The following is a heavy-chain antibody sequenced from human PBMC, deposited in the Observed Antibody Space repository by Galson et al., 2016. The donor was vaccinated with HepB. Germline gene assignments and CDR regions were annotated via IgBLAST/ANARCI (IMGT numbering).Heavy chain of an antibody. CDR2: ISGYNGVT. V-gene: IGHV1-18*01. CDR1: GYTFNIYG. D-gene: IGHD4/OR15-4a*01. J-gene: IGHJ4*02. Sequence: SVKVSCKATGYTFNIYGITWVRQAPGQGLEWMGWISGYNGVTKYAQKYQGRVTMTTDSSTSTAYMEVRSLRYDDTAVYYCARDFSRRVPTLTLDSWGQGTLVTVSS. CDR3: ARDFSRRVPTLTLDS.